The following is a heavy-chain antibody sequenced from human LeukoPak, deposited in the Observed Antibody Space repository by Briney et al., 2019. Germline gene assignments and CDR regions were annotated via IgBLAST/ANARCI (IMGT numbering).Heavy chain of an antibody. V-gene: IGHV4-59*08. CDR1: GGSISSYY. Sequence: SSETLSLTCTVSGGSISSYYWSWIRQPPGKGLEWLGYIYYSGSTNYNPSLKSRVTISVDTSKNQFSLKLSSVTAADTAVYYCARLTGDYVFHPHPYFDYWGQGTLVTVSS. J-gene: IGHJ4*02. D-gene: IGHD4-17*01. CDR3: ARLTGDYVFHPHPYFDY. CDR2: IYYSGST.